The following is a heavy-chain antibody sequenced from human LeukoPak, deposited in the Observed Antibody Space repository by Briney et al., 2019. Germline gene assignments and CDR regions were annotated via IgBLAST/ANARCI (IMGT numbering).Heavy chain of an antibody. CDR1: GFTFSSYS. CDR3: ARDPSMVGSFDY. J-gene: IGHJ4*02. D-gene: IGHD3-10*01. Sequence: GGSLRLSVAASGFTFSSYSRNWVRQAPGKGLKGVSSISSSSSYIYYADSVKGRFTISRDNAKNSLYLQMNSLRAEDTAVYYCARDPSMVGSFDYWGQGTLVTVSS. CDR2: ISSSSSYI. V-gene: IGHV3-21*01.